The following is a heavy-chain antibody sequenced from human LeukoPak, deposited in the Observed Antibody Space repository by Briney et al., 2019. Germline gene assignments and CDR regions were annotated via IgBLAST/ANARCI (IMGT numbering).Heavy chain of an antibody. V-gene: IGHV4-59*12. D-gene: IGHD1-26*01. Sequence: PSETLSPTCTVSGGSISSYHWSWIRQPPGKGLEWIGYIYYSGSTNYNPSLKSRVTISVDTSRNQFSLKLSSVTAADTAVYYCARDSLGAGTVGATSGYWGQGTLVTVSS. CDR1: GGSISSYH. CDR3: ARDSLGAGTVGATSGY. CDR2: IYYSGST. J-gene: IGHJ4*02.